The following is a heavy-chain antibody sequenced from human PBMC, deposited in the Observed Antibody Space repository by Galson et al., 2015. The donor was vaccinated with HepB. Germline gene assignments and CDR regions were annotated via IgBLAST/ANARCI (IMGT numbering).Heavy chain of an antibody. D-gene: IGHD6-19*01. CDR2: ISSTGYI. V-gene: IGHV3-21*01. J-gene: IGHJ4*02. CDR1: GFTFSSHS. CDR3: ARDGSSGWVNFDY. Sequence: SLRLSCAASGFTFSSHSMNWVRQAPGKGLEWVSSISSTGYIYYADSVRGRFTISRDNAKNSLYLQMNSLRAEDTAVYYCARDGSSGWVNFDYWGQGTLVTVSS.